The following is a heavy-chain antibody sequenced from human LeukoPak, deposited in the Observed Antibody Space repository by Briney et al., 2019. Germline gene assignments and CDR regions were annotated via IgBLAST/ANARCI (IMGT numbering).Heavy chain of an antibody. J-gene: IGHJ3*02. V-gene: IGHV4-34*01. D-gene: IGHD6-13*01. Sequence: SETLSLTCAVYGGSFSGYYWSRIRQPPGKGLEWIGEINHSGSTNYNPSLKSRVTISVDTSKNQFSLKLSSVTAADTAVYYCARAAGAAAGNDAFDIWGQGTMVTVSS. CDR1: GGSFSGYY. CDR2: INHSGST. CDR3: ARAAGAAAGNDAFDI.